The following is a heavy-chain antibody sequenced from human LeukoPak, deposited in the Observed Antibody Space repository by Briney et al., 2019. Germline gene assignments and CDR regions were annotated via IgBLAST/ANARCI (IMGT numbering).Heavy chain of an antibody. CDR3: ARAGGNYDFWSGYYLDY. CDR2: ISAYNGNT. CDR1: GYTFTSYG. V-gene: IGHV1-18*01. Sequence: GASVKVSCKASGYTFTSYGISWVRQAPGQGLEWMGWISAYNGNTNYAQKLQGRVTMTTDTSTSTAYMELSSLRSEDTAVYYCARAGGNYDFWSGYYLDYWGQGTLVTVSS. D-gene: IGHD3-3*01. J-gene: IGHJ4*02.